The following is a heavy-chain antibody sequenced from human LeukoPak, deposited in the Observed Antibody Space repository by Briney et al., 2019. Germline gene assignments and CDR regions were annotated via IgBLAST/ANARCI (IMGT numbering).Heavy chain of an antibody. CDR1: GGSISSGSYY. V-gene: IGHV4-61*02. CDR2: IYTSGST. J-gene: IGHJ4*02. D-gene: IGHD3-10*01. CDR3: ARGRYYASGSDSFDY. Sequence: SETLSLTCTVSGGSISSGSYYWIWIRQPAGKGLDWIGRIYTSGSTNYNPSLRSRVTISVYTSKNQFSLKLSSVTAADTAVYYCARGRYYASGSDSFDYWGQGTMVTASS.